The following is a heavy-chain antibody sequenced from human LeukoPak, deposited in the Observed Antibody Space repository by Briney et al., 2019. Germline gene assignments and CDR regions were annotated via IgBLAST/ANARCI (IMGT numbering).Heavy chain of an antibody. CDR1: GFTFSSYG. CDR3: ARYAEYAVSTPCY. V-gene: IGHV3-30*03. D-gene: IGHD2-8*01. J-gene: IGHJ4*02. Sequence: GGSLRLSCAASGFTFSSYGMHWVRQAPGKGLEWVAVSSYDGNYKYYADSVKGRFAISRDNSENTLYLQMNSLRAEDTAVYYCARYAEYAVSTPCYWGQGTLVTVSA. CDR2: SSYDGNYK.